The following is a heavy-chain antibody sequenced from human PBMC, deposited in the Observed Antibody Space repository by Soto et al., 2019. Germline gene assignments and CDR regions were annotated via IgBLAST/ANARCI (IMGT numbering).Heavy chain of an antibody. J-gene: IGHJ4*02. CDR2: IKFDGSVK. CDR1: GFSFSDYW. Sequence: PGGSLRLSCVASGFSFSDYWMGWVRQAPGKGPEWVANIKFDGSVKQYVDSVRGRFSISRDNFRNSLFLQMNSLRAGDTAIYYCVKDGGYCSSATCYSPRNHYFDSWGQGTLVTVSS. D-gene: IGHD2-2*01. V-gene: IGHV3-7*03. CDR3: VKDGGYCSSATCYSPRNHYFDS.